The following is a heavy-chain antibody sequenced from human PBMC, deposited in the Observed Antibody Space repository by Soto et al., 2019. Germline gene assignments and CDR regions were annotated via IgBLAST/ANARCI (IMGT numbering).Heavy chain of an antibody. CDR2: IRRKAYGGTT. V-gene: IGHV3-49*04. CDR1: GFNFGAYA. J-gene: IGHJ4*02. CDR3: TRSLAIDFDS. Sequence: PGGSMRLSCSASGFNFGAYAMSWVRQPPGKGLEWVGFIRRKAYGGTTDYAASVKGRFTISRDDSKSIAYLQMNSLKIEDTAVYYCTRSLAIDFDSWGQGTRVTVSS.